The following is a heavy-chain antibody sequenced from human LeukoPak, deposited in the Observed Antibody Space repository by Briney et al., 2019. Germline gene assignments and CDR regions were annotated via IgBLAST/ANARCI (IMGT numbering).Heavy chain of an antibody. CDR2: IYYSGST. J-gene: IGHJ4*02. CDR1: GCSISSYD. V-gene: IGHV4-59*08. Sequence: KPSETLSLTCTVSGCSISSYDWSWIRQPPGKGLEWIGYIYYSGSTNYNPSLKSRVTISVDTSKNQFSLKLSSVTAADTAVYYCARHAGDVVVVAAPSDYWGQGTLVTVSS. CDR3: ARHAGDVVVVAAPSDY. D-gene: IGHD2-15*01.